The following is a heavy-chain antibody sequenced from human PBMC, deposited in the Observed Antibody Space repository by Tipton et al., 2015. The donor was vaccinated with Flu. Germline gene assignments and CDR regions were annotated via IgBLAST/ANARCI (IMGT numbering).Heavy chain of an antibody. V-gene: IGHV4-4*07. CDR1: GGSISSYY. CDR2: IYTSGST. Sequence: LRLSCTVSGGSISSYYWSWIRQPAGKGLEWTGRIYTSGSTNYNPSLKSRVTMSVDTSKNQFSLKLSSVTAADTAVYYCARGKDGYSIDYWGQGTLVTVSS. J-gene: IGHJ4*02. D-gene: IGHD5-24*01. CDR3: ARGKDGYSIDY.